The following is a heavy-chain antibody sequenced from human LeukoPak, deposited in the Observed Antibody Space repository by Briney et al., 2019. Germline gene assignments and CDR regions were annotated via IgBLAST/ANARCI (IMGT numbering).Heavy chain of an antibody. J-gene: IGHJ3*02. D-gene: IGHD6-13*01. CDR2: ISGSGGST. V-gene: IGHV3-23*01. CDR3: AKAGSSSRYLPAVVEAFDI. CDR1: GFTFSSYA. Sequence: GGSLRLSCAASGFTFSSYAMSWVRQAPGKGLEWVSAISGSGGSTYYADSVKGRFTISRDNSKNTLYLQKNSLRAEDTAVYYCAKAGSSSRYLPAVVEAFDIWGQGTMVTVSS.